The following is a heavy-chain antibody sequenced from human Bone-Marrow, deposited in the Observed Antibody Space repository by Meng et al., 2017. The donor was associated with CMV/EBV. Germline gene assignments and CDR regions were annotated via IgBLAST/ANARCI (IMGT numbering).Heavy chain of an antibody. CDR2: ISAAGDT. CDR1: GFTFGDYA. D-gene: IGHD3-3*01. V-gene: IGHV3-13*01. Sequence: GESLKISCTASGFTFGDYAMSWVRQATGKGLEWVSGISAAGDTYYPASVKGRFSISRENAKNSFYLQMNSLRAGDTAVYYCARVAIRSGFGMDVWGLGTTVTVSS. CDR3: ARVAIRSGFGMDV. J-gene: IGHJ6*02.